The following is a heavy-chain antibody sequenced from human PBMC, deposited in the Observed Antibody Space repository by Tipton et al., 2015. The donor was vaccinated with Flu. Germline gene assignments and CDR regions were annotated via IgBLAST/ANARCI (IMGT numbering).Heavy chain of an antibody. CDR3: ARAGSTYGLRYFDY. V-gene: IGHV4-61*01. CDR2: IYFSGST. Sequence: GLVKPSETLSLTCTVSSDSVSSGTYYWSWIRQPPGKGLEWIGYIYFSGSTKYNPSLKSRVTMSVDTSKNQFSLNLSSVTAADTAVYYCARAGSTYGLRYFDYWGQGTLVIVSS. J-gene: IGHJ4*02. D-gene: IGHD5-18*01. CDR1: SDSVSSGTYY.